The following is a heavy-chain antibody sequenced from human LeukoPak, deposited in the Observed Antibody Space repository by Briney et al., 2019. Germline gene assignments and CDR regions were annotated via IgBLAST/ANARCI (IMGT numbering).Heavy chain of an antibody. J-gene: IGHJ4*02. Sequence: GGSLRLSCAASGFTFDDYAMHWVRQSPGKALECFSLISRDGGSTYYADPVKGRFNISRDNTTNSLYLQMNGLRTEDTALYYCAKDMGGRGCDYWGQGTLVTVS. V-gene: IGHV3-43*02. D-gene: IGHD3-16*01. CDR2: ISRDGGST. CDR3: AKDMGGRGCDY. CDR1: GFTFDDYA.